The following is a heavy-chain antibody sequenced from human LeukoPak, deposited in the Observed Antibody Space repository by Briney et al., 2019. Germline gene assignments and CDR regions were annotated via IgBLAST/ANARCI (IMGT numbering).Heavy chain of an antibody. Sequence: PSETLSLTCTVSGGYISSYYWSWIRQPPGKGLEWIGYIYYSGSTNYNPSLKSRVTISIDTSKNQFSLKLSSVTAADTAVYYRATAVGDFDYWGQGTPVTVSS. CDR2: IYYSGST. J-gene: IGHJ4*02. D-gene: IGHD1-26*01. CDR1: GGYISSYY. V-gene: IGHV4-59*01. CDR3: ATAVGDFDY.